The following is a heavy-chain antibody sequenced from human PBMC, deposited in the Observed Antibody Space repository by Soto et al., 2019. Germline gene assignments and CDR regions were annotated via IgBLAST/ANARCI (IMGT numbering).Heavy chain of an antibody. CDR2: IIPIFGTA. CDR3: ARSGVVVTAHRGFDY. D-gene: IGHD2-21*02. Sequence: QVQLVQSGAEVKKPGASVKVSCKASGYTFTKYVIHWVRQAPGQRLEWMGGIIPIFGTANYAQKFQGRVTITADESTSTAYMELSSLRSEDTAVYYCARSGVVVTAHRGFDYWGQGTLVTVSS. J-gene: IGHJ4*02. V-gene: IGHV1-69*13. CDR1: GYTFTKYV.